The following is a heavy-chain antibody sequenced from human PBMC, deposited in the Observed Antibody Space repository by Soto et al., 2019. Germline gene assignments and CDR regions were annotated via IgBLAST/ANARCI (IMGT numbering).Heavy chain of an antibody. J-gene: IGHJ6*02. CDR1: GFTFSNYA. CDR3: ARVSYYGSGSYYNLYYYYGMDV. D-gene: IGHD3-10*01. CDR2: ISYDGRNK. Sequence: GGSLRLSCAASGFTFSNYAMHWVRQAPGKGLEWVAVISYDGRNKYYADSVKGRFTISRDNSKNTLYLQMNSLGAEDTAIYYCARVSYYGSGSYYNLYYYYGMDVWGQGTTVTVSS. V-gene: IGHV3-30*04.